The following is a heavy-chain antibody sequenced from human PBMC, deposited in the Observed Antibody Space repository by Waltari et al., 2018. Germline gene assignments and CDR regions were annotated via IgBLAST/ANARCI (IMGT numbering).Heavy chain of an antibody. Sequence: EVQLVQSGAEVKKTGESLKISCKGSGYSFTNYWIGWVRQMPGTGLECMGIIYPGDSDTRYSPSFQGQVTISADKSISTANLQWSSLKASDSAMYYCARGYSSSSGGSYFDYWGQGTLVTVSS. CDR3: ARGYSSSSGGSYFDY. D-gene: IGHD6-6*01. V-gene: IGHV5-51*01. CDR1: GYSFTNYW. J-gene: IGHJ4*02. CDR2: IYPGDSDT.